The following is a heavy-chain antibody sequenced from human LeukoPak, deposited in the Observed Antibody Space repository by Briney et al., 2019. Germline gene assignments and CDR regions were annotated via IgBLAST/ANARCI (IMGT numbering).Heavy chain of an antibody. D-gene: IGHD3-10*01. CDR1: GGSISSSSFY. V-gene: IGHV4-39*07. CDR2: IYHSGST. Sequence: PSETLSLTCTVSGGSISSSSFYWGWIRQPPGKGLEWIGSIYHSGSTYYNPSLKSRVTISVDTSKNQFSLKLSSVTAADTAVYYCARKAGSYYNYYFDYWGQGTLVTVSS. CDR3: ARKAGSYYNYYFDY. J-gene: IGHJ4*02.